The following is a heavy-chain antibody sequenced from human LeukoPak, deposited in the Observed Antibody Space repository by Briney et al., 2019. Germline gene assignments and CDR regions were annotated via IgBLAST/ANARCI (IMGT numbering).Heavy chain of an antibody. J-gene: IGHJ4*02. CDR1: GFTFSSYW. CDR2: INNDGGST. CDR3: AKGGVDY. Sequence: GGSLRLSCVASGFTFSSYWMHWVRQAPGKGLVWVSRINNDGGSTNYADSVKGRFTISRDNAKNTLYLQMNSLRAEDTAVYYCAKGGVDYWGQGTLVTVSS. V-gene: IGHV3-74*01. D-gene: IGHD3-16*01.